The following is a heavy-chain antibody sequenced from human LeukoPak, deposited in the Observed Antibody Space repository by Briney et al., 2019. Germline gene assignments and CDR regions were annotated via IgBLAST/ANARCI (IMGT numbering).Heavy chain of an antibody. V-gene: IGHV1-58*02. CDR2: IFVGSGKT. CDR3: AADSDTKIDALDI. Sequence: GSSVKASCKASGFTFTSSAMQWVRQARGQRLEWIGWIFVGSGKTNYAQKFQERVTITRDMSTSTAYMELSSLRSEDTGVYYCAADSDTKIDALDIWGQGTMVTVSS. CDR1: GFTFTSSA. J-gene: IGHJ3*02.